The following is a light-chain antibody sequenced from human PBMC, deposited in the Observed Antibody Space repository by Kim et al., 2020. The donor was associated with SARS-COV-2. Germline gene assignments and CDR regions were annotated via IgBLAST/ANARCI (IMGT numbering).Light chain of an antibody. CDR1: SSNIGAGYD. CDR2: GNS. J-gene: IGLJ3*02. Sequence: RVTISCTGSSSNIGAGYDVHWYQQLPGTAPKLLIYGNSNRPSGVPDRFSGSKSGTSASLAITGLQDEDEADYYCQSYDSSLSGWVFGGGTQLTVL. V-gene: IGLV1-40*01. CDR3: QSYDSSLSGWV.